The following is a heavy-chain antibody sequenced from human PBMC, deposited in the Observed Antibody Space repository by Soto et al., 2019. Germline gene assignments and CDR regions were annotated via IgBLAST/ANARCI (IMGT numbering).Heavy chain of an antibody. CDR1: GFTFSSYS. V-gene: IGHV3-21*01. J-gene: IGHJ4*02. CDR2: ISSSSSYI. Sequence: LRLSCAASGFTFSSYSMNWVRQAPGKGLEWVSSISSSSSYIYYADSVKGRFTISRDNAKNSLYLQMNSLRAEDTAVYYCARSRDCSSTSCYVSSFDYWGQGTLVTVSS. D-gene: IGHD2-2*01. CDR3: ARSRDCSSTSCYVSSFDY.